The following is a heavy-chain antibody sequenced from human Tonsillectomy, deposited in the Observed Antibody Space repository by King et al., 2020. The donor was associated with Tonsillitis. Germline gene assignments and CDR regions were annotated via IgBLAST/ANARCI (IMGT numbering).Heavy chain of an antibody. J-gene: IGHJ6*02. CDR3: AGGGHDFWTYYYYYGMDV. Sequence: QLQESGPGLVKPSETLSLTCTVSGGSISSYYWSWIRQPAGKGLEWIGRIYTSGSTNYNPSLKSRVTMSVDTSKNQFSLKLSSVTAADTAVYYCAGGGHDFWTYYYYYGMDVWGQGTTVTVSS. CDR1: GGSISSYY. V-gene: IGHV4-4*07. D-gene: IGHD3-3*01. CDR2: IYTSGST.